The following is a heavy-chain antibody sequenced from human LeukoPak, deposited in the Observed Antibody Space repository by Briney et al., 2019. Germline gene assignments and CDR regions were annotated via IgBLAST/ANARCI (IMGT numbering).Heavy chain of an antibody. Sequence: SETLSLTCAVYGGSFSGYYWSWIRQPPGKGLEWIGEINHSGSTNYNPSLKSRVTISVDTSKNQFSLKLSSVTAADTAVYYCARTRRVVRGVIVYRFDPWGQGTLVTVSS. V-gene: IGHV4-34*01. D-gene: IGHD3-10*01. CDR3: ARTRRVVRGVIVYRFDP. CDR1: GGSFSGYY. CDR2: INHSGST. J-gene: IGHJ5*02.